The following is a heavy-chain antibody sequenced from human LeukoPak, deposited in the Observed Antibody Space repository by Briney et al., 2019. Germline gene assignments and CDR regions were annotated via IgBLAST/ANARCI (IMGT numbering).Heavy chain of an antibody. CDR2: IYASGST. J-gene: IGHJ4*02. CDR1: GGCISSADYY. D-gene: IGHD5-12*01. CDR3: AREKAYDAGFDY. Sequence: SQTLSLTCTVSGGCISSADYYWSWIRQPAGKGLEWIGRIYASGSTNYNPSLNNRVTISLDTSKNQFSLKLSSVTAAGSAVYYCAREKAYDAGFDYWGQGTLVTVSS. V-gene: IGHV4-61*02.